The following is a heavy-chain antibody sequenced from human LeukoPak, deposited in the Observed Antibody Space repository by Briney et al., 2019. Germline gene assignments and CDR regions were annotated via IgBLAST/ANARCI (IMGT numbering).Heavy chain of an antibody. J-gene: IGHJ4*02. CDR3: ARDSRDGYNSAY. D-gene: IGHD5-24*01. V-gene: IGHV1-69*04. Sequence: GASVKVSCTASGGTFSSYTISWVRQAPGQGLEWMGRIIPILGIANYAQKFQGRVTITADKSTSTAYMELSSLRSEDTAVYYCARDSRDGYNSAYWGQGTLVTVSS. CDR2: IIPILGIA. CDR1: GGTFSSYT.